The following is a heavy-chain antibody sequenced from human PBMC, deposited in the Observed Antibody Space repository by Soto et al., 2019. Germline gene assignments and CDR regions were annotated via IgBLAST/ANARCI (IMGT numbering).Heavy chain of an antibody. Sequence: SVEVSCKASGGTFSSYAISWVRQAPGQGLEWMGGIIPIFGTANYAQKFQGRVTITADESTSTAYMELSSLRSEDTAVYYCARDGGAVAGTGDYWGHGPLVTVPQ. V-gene: IGHV1-69*13. CDR1: GGTFSSYA. D-gene: IGHD6-19*01. J-gene: IGHJ4*01. CDR3: ARDGGAVAGTGDY. CDR2: IIPIFGTA.